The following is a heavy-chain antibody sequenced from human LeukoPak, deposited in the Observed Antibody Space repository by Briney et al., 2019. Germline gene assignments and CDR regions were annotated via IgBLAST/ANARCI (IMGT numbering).Heavy chain of an antibody. V-gene: IGHV4-34*01. J-gene: IGHJ4*02. CDR1: GGSISSYY. CDR3: ARGRIATSGSYAY. Sequence: PSETLSLTCTVSGGSISSYYWSWIRQPPGKGLEWIGEINHSGSTNYNPSLKSRVTISVDTSKNQFSLKLSSVTAADTAVYYCARGRIATSGSYAYWGQGTLVTVSS. CDR2: INHSGST. D-gene: IGHD1-26*01.